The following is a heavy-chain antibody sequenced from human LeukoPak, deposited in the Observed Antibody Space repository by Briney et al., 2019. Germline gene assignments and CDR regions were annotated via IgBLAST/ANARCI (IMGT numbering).Heavy chain of an antibody. CDR1: GGSISSSSYY. Sequence: PSETLSLTCTVSGGSISSSSYYWGWIRQPPGKGLEWVSSITYSGGNTYYADSVKGRFTIARDTSKNTLYLQMNSLRAEDTAVYYCAKLSSGWYNDYWGRGTLVTVSS. CDR2: ITYSGGNT. J-gene: IGHJ4*02. CDR3: AKLSSGWYNDY. D-gene: IGHD6-19*01. V-gene: IGHV3-23*01.